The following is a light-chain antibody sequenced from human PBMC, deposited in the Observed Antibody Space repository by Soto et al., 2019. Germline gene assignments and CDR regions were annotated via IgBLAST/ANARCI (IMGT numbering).Light chain of an antibody. Sequence: EVVLTNSPVTLSLSPVEIATLSFRASQSFRGLLAWYQQKPGQAPRLLIYDAYNRATGIPPRFSGSGSGTDFTLTISSLEPEDSAVYYCQQRHMWPITFGQGTRLEIK. CDR2: DAY. J-gene: IGKJ5*01. V-gene: IGKV3-11*01. CDR1: QSFRGL. CDR3: QQRHMWPIT.